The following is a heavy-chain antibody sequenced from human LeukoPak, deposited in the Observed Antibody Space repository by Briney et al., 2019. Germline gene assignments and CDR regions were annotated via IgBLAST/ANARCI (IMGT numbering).Heavy chain of an antibody. V-gene: IGHV3-21*01. Sequence: PGGSLRLSCAASGFTFSSYSMNWVRQAPGKGLEWVSSISSSSSYIYYADSVKGRFTISRDNAKNSLYLQMNSLRAEDTAVYYCARDLRGVDYYYYYYMDVWGKGTTVTISS. CDR3: ARDLRGVDYYYYYYMDV. J-gene: IGHJ6*03. D-gene: IGHD3-10*01. CDR2: ISSSSSYI. CDR1: GFTFSSYS.